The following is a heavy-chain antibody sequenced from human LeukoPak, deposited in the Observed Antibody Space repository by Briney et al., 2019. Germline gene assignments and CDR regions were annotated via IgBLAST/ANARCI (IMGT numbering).Heavy chain of an antibody. CDR2: IYYSGST. CDR1: GGSISSYY. CDR3: ARATTYKATIDY. J-gene: IGHJ4*02. V-gene: IGHV4-59*01. Sequence: SVTLSLTCTVSGGSISSYYWSWIRQPPGKGLEWIGYIYYSGSTNYNPSLKSRVTISVDTSKNQFSLKLSSVTAADTAVYYCARATTYKATIDYWGQGTLVTVSS. D-gene: IGHD5-12*01.